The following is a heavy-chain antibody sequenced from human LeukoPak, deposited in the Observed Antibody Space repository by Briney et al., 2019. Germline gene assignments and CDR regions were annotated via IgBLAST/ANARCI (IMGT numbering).Heavy chain of an antibody. Sequence: SETLSLICTVSGGSITRDYWSWIRQPPGKGLEWIAYTHYTGTTYYNPSLKSRVTISVDRSRNQFSLRLRSVTAADTAVYYCARPQWLVTMGPWFDPWGQGTLVTVSS. D-gene: IGHD6-19*01. CDR3: ARPQWLVTMGPWFDP. V-gene: IGHV4-59*01. J-gene: IGHJ5*02. CDR1: GGSITRDY. CDR2: THYTGTT.